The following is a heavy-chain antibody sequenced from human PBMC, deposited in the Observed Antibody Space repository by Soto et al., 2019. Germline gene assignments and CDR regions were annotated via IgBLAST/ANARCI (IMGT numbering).Heavy chain of an antibody. Sequence: QVQLVESGGGVVQPGRSLRLSCAASGFTFSSYAMHWVCQAPGKGLEWVAVISYDGSNKYYADSVKGRFTISRDNSKNTLYLQMNSLRAEDTAVYYCARGSPAAGTMGDYWGQGTLVTVSS. V-gene: IGHV3-30-3*01. CDR3: ARGSPAAGTMGDY. D-gene: IGHD6-13*01. CDR1: GFTFSSYA. CDR2: ISYDGSNK. J-gene: IGHJ4*02.